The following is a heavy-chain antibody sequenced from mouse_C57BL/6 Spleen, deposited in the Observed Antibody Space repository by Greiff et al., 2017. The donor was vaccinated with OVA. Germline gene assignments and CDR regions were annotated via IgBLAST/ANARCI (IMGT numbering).Heavy chain of an antibody. CDR2: IYPGSGNT. J-gene: IGHJ1*03. V-gene: IGHV1-76*01. Sequence: QVQLQQSGAELVRPGASVKLSRKASGYTFTDYYINWVKQRPGQGLEWIARIYPGSGNTYYNEKFKGKATLTAEKSSSTAYMQLSSLTSEDSAVYFCAREGNWDYFDVWGTGTTVTVSS. D-gene: IGHD4-1*01. CDR3: AREGNWDYFDV. CDR1: GYTFTDYY.